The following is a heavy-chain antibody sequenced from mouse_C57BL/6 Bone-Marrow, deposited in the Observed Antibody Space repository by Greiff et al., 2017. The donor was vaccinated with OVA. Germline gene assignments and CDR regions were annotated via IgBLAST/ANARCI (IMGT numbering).Heavy chain of an antibody. CDR2: IWRGGST. CDR3: AILYKEYWYFDV. J-gene: IGHJ1*03. CDR1: GFSLTSYG. Sequence: VKLQESGPGLVQPSQSLSITCTVSGFSLTSYGVHWVRQSPGKGLEWLGVIWRGGSTDYNAAFMSRLSITKDNSKSQVFSKMNSLQADDTAIYYCAILYKEYWYFDVWGTGTTVTVSS. D-gene: IGHD1-3*01. V-gene: IGHV2-5*01.